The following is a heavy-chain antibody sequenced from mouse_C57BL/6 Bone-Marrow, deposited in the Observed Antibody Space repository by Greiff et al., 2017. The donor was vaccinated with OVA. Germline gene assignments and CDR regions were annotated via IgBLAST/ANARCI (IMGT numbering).Heavy chain of an antibody. J-gene: IGHJ1*03. CDR2: IYPGSGST. CDR1: GYTFTSYW. V-gene: IGHV1-55*01. CDR3: AREDVFLWYFDV. Sequence: QVQLQQPGAELVKPGASVKMSCKASGYTFTSYWITWVKQRPGQGLEWIGDIYPGSGSTNYNEKFKSKATLTVDTSSSTAYMQLSSLTSEDSAVDYCAREDVFLWYFDVWGTGTTVTVSS.